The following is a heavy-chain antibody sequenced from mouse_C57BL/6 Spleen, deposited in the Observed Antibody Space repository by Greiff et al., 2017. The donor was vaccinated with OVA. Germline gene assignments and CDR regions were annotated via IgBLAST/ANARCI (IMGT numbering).Heavy chain of an antibody. V-gene: IGHV1-53*01. CDR3: GRDDEYYDGDY. CDR2: INPSNGGT. CDR1: GYTFTSYW. Sequence: QVQLQQPGAELVKPGASVKLSCKASGYTFTSYWMHWVKQRPGQGLEWIGNINPSNGGTNYNEKFKSKATLTVDKSSSTAYMLLSSLTSEDSAFYYGGRDDEYYDGDYWGKGTTVTVSS. D-gene: IGHD2-3*01. J-gene: IGHJ4*01.